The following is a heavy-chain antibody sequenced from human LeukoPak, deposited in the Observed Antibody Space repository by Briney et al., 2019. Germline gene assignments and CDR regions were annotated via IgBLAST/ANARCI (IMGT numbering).Heavy chain of an antibody. Sequence: KPSETLSLTCTVSGGSISSGSYYWSWIRQPAGKGLEWIGRIYTSGSTNYNPSLKSRVTISVDTSKNQFSLKLSSVTAADTAVYYCARGDRQQWLDTGDAFDIWGQGTMVTVSS. CDR1: GGSISSGSYY. V-gene: IGHV4-61*02. D-gene: IGHD6-19*01. CDR3: ARGDRQQWLDTGDAFDI. CDR2: IYTSGST. J-gene: IGHJ3*02.